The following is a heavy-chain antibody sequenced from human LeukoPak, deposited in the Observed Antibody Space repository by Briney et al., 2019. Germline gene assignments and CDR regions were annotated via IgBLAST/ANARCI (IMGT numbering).Heavy chain of an antibody. V-gene: IGHV3-48*03. D-gene: IGHD3-9*01. Sequence: GGSLRLSCAASGFTFSSYEMNWVRQAPGKGLEWVPYISSSGSTIYYADSVKGRFTISSDNAKNSLYLQMNSLRAEDTAVYYCARDCRADILTGYGPGAFDIWGQGTMVTVSS. CDR2: ISSSGSTI. J-gene: IGHJ3*02. CDR1: GFTFSSYE. CDR3: ARDCRADILTGYGPGAFDI.